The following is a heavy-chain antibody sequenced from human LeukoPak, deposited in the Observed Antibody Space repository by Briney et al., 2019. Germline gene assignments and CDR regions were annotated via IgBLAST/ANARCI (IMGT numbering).Heavy chain of an antibody. CDR2: INHSGST. CDR3: ARRDYYDSSGYSWFGP. D-gene: IGHD3-22*01. J-gene: IGHJ5*02. Sequence: SETLSLTCAVYGGSFSGYYWSGIRQPPGKGLEWIGEINHSGSTNYNPSLKSRVTISVDTSKNQFSLKLSSVTAADTAVYYCARRDYYDSSGYSWFGPWGQGTLVTVSS. CDR1: GGSFSGYY. V-gene: IGHV4-34*01.